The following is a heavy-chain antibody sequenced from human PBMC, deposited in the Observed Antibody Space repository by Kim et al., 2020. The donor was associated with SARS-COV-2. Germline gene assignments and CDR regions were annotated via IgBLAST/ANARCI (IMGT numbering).Heavy chain of an antibody. CDR1: GGTFSSYA. CDR3: ARVGESYSSSWYGHPPGPRAYYFDY. CDR2: IIPIFGTA. V-gene: IGHV1-69*13. D-gene: IGHD6-13*01. Sequence: SVKVSCKASGGTFSSYAISWVRQAPGQGLEWMGGIIPIFGTANYAQKFQGRVTITADESTSTAYMELSSLRSEDTAVYYCARVGESYSSSWYGHPPGPRAYYFDYWGQGTLVTVSS. J-gene: IGHJ4*02.